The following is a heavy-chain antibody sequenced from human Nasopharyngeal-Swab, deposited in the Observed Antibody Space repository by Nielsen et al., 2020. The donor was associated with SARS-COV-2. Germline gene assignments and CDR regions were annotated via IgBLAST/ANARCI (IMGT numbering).Heavy chain of an antibody. CDR2: IGTAGDT. V-gene: IGHV3-13*01. Sequence: GGTLRLSCAASGFTFSSYDMHWVRQATGKGLEWVSAIGTAGDTYYPGSVKGRFTISRENAKNSLYLQMNCLRAGDTAVYYCARERTDSSGGSCYSYGMDVWGQGTTVTVSS. CDR3: ARERTDSSGGSCYSYGMDV. CDR1: GFTFSSYD. J-gene: IGHJ6*02. D-gene: IGHD2-15*01.